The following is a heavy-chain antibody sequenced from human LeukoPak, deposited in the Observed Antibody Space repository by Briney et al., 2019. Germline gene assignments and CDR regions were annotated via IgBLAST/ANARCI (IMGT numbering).Heavy chain of an antibody. J-gene: IGHJ4*02. CDR2: ISDSGTTK. CDR1: GLTFRNYE. CDR3: ARDPEVTTDSSGGFDY. D-gene: IGHD2-21*02. Sequence: GGALRLSCGASGLTFRNYEMNWVRQAPGEGLEWISYISDSGTTKNYADSVKGRFAVSRDNAKNSLYLQMNSLRAEDTAVYYCARDPEVTTDSSGGFDYWGQGTRVTVSS. V-gene: IGHV3-48*03.